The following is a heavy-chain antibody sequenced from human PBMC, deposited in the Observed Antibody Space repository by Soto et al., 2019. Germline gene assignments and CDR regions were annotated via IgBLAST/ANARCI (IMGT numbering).Heavy chain of an antibody. CDR2: ITGSGGTA. Sequence: GGSLRLSCAASGFTFSSSAMSWVRQAPGKGLQWVSSITGSGGTAYYADSVKGRFTISRDNSKNTLYLQMNSLRAEDTAVYYCAKVTPGPYSSSANVDYYGMDVWGQGTTVTVSS. CDR3: AKVTPGPYSSSANVDYYGMDV. CDR1: GFTFSSSA. V-gene: IGHV3-23*01. J-gene: IGHJ6*02. D-gene: IGHD6-6*01.